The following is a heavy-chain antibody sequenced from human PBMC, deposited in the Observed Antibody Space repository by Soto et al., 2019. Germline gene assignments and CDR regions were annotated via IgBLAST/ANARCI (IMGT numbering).Heavy chain of an antibody. CDR2: VYHSGSS. D-gene: IGHD2-21*02. V-gene: IGHV4-30-2*01. Sequence: SETLSPTCAVYGGSISSGGYSWSWIRQPPGKGLEWIGYVYHSGSSYYNPSLKSRVTISIDRSKNQFSLKLSSVAAADTALYYCASRLGGNSHIDSCGHGALVTV. J-gene: IGHJ5*01. CDR3: ASRLGGNSHIDS. CDR1: GGSISSGGYS.